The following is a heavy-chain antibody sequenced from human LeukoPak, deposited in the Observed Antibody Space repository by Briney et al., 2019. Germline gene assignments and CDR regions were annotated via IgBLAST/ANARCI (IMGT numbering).Heavy chain of an antibody. CDR1: GFTVSSNY. J-gene: IGHJ4*02. CDR2: IYSGGSP. CDR3: ARVGDCGRASCYAIDY. Sequence: GGSLRLSCAASGFTVSSNYMSWVRQAPGKGLEWVSIIYSGGSPYYTDSVRGRFIISRDISKNTLYLQMNMLRAEDTAVYYCARVGDCGRASCYAIDYWGQGTLVTVSS. D-gene: IGHD2-2*01. V-gene: IGHV3-66*01.